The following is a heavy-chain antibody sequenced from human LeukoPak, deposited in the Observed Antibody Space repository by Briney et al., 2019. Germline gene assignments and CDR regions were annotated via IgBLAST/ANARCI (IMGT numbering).Heavy chain of an antibody. J-gene: IGHJ4*02. CDR1: GFTFSSYG. Sequence: PGRSLRLSCAASGFTFSSYGMHWVRQAPGKGLGWVAVISYDGSNKYYADSVKGRFTISRDNSKNTLYLQMNSLRAEDTAVYYCAKDLPGGIFGVVTPLDYWGQGTLVTVSS. CDR3: AKDLPGGIFGVVTPLDY. V-gene: IGHV3-30*18. CDR2: ISYDGSNK. D-gene: IGHD3-3*01.